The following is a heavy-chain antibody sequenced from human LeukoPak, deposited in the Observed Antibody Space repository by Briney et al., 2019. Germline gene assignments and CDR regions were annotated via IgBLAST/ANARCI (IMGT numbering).Heavy chain of an antibody. CDR2: ISGSGGST. J-gene: IGHJ4*02. CDR3: AKGVDYYDSSGYFG. Sequence: PGGSLRLSCAASGFTFSSYAMSWVRQAPGKGLEWVSAISGSGGSTYYADSVKGRFTISRDSSKNTLYLQMNSLRAEDTAVYYCAKGVDYYDSSGYFGWGQGTLVTVSS. D-gene: IGHD3-22*01. CDR1: GFTFSSYA. V-gene: IGHV3-23*01.